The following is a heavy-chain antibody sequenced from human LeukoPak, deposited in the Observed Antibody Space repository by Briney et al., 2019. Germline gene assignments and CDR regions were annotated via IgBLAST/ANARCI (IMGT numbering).Heavy chain of an antibody. V-gene: IGHV3-7*03. Sequence: GGSLRLSCTVSGFTFRNYWMAWVRQAPGKGLEWVSNIRGDEGDKNSVDSVKGRFTISRDNAKKSLYLQRNSLRVEDTAVYYCARDVGCGLDFWGQGGLVTVSS. CDR1: GFTFRNYW. D-gene: IGHD6-19*01. CDR3: ARDVGCGLDF. CDR2: IRGDEGDK. J-gene: IGHJ4*02.